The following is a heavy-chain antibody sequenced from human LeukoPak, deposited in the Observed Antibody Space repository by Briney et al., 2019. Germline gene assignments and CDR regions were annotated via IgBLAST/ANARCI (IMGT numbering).Heavy chain of an antibody. CDR2: IFQSGVA. Sequence: SETLSLTCTVSGGSTSNYYWSWIRQPPGKGLEWIAYIFQSGVARYNPSLKSRVTIALDTSKNQFSLTLSSVTAADTAVYYCARHFLRGGFDSWGQGVLVPVSS. CDR1: GGSTSNYY. D-gene: IGHD5-12*01. V-gene: IGHV4-59*08. CDR3: ARHFLRGGFDS. J-gene: IGHJ4*02.